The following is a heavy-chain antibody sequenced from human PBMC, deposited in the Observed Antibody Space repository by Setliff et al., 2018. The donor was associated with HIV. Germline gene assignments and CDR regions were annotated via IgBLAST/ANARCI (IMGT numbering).Heavy chain of an antibody. CDR3: ARGPQYNFWGGYLGL. V-gene: IGHV3-74*01. D-gene: IGHD3-3*01. CDR1: GFTFSNYA. CDR2: IDSDGSDT. Sequence: GGSLRLSCAASGFTFSNYAMSWVRQAPGKGLVWVSRIDSDGSDTDYADSVRGRFTISRDNAKNTLYLQMTSLRAEDTAVYYCARGPQYNFWGGYLGLWGRGTLVTVSS. J-gene: IGHJ4*02.